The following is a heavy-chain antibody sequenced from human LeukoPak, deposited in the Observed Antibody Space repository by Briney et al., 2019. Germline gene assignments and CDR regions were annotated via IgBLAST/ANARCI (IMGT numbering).Heavy chain of an antibody. CDR1: GFTFSSYA. Sequence: GGSLRLSCAASGFTFSSYAMNWVRQAPGKGLEWVSAISGSGGRTHYADSVKGRFTISRDNSKNTLYLQMNSLRAEDTAVYYCAKKVGTTLGAFDIWGQGTMVTVSS. J-gene: IGHJ3*02. V-gene: IGHV3-23*01. CDR3: AKKVGTTLGAFDI. D-gene: IGHD1-26*01. CDR2: ISGSGGRT.